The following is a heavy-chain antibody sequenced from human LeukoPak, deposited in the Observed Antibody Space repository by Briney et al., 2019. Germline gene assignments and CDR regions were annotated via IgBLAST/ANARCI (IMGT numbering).Heavy chain of an antibody. CDR1: GFTFSSYD. D-gene: IGHD3-22*01. CDR3: ARGVKTYYYDSSGYCYDY. V-gene: IGHV3-13*01. J-gene: IGHJ4*02. CDR2: IGTAGDT. Sequence: GGSLRLSCAASGFTFSSYDMHWVRQATGKGLEWVSAIGTAGDTYYPGSVKGRFTISRENAKNSLYLQMNSLRAGDTAVYYCARGVKTYYYDSSGYCYDYWGQGTLVTVSS.